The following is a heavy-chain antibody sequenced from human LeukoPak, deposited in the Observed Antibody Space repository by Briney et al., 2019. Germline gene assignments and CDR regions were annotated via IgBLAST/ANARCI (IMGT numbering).Heavy chain of an antibody. Sequence: SETLSLTCAVYGGSFSGYYWSWIRQPPGKGLEWIGEINHSGGTNYNPSLKSRVTISVDTSKNQFSLKLSSVTAADTAVYYCARGLWYFDYWGQGTLVTVSS. CDR3: ARGLWYFDY. J-gene: IGHJ4*02. D-gene: IGHD2-21*01. CDR2: INHSGGT. V-gene: IGHV4-34*01. CDR1: GGSFSGYY.